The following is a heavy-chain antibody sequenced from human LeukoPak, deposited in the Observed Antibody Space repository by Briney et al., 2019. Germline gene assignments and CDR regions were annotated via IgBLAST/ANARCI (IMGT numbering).Heavy chain of an antibody. Sequence: SETLSLTCTVSGGSISSYYWSWIRQPPGKGLEWIGYIYYSGSTNYNPSLKSRVTISVDTSKNQFSLKLSSVTAADTAVYYCAMEGPQGISCSSTSCTAPDYYMDVWGKGTTVTVSS. V-gene: IGHV4-59*01. J-gene: IGHJ6*03. D-gene: IGHD2-2*01. CDR1: GGSISSYY. CDR3: AMEGPQGISCSSTSCTAPDYYMDV. CDR2: IYYSGST.